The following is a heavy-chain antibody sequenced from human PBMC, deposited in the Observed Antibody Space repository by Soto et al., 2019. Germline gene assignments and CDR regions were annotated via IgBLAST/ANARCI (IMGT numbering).Heavy chain of an antibody. CDR1: GGSVSNSNYY. J-gene: IGHJ4*02. D-gene: IGHD2-8*01. V-gene: IGHV4-39*01. CDR3: VSQRTSVLTQSYFDY. CDR2: VYYRGRS. Sequence: SETLSLTCTVSGGSVSNSNYYWGWIRQSPGKGLEWIGSVYYRGRSYSKSSVKSRVTISVDTSKNQFSLNLNSVTASDTAVYYCVSQRTSVLTQSYFDYWGPGALVTVSS.